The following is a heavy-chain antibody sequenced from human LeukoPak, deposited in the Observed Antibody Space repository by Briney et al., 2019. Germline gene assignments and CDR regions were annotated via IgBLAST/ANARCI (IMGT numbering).Heavy chain of an antibody. D-gene: IGHD5-18*01. CDR2: IYYSGST. CDR1: GGSISSSSYY. J-gene: IGHJ4*02. V-gene: IGHV4-39*01. Sequence: SESLSLTCTVSGGSISSSSYYWGWIRQPPGKGLEWIGSIYYSGSTYYNPSLKSRVTISVDTSKNQFSLKLSSVTAADTAVYYCARHTLGYSYGRYFDYWGQGTLVTVSS. CDR3: ARHTLGYSYGRYFDY.